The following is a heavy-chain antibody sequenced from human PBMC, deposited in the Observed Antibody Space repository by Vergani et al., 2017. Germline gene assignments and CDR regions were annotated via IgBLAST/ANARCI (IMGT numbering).Heavy chain of an antibody. J-gene: IGHJ4*02. CDR3: ARFEYPLTFDY. CDR1: GFTFSSYA. Sequence: QVQLVESGGGVVQPGRSLRLSCAASGFTFSSYAMHWVRQAPGKGLEWVAVISYDGSIKYYADSVKGRFTISRDNSKNTLYLQMNSLRAEDTAVYYCARFEYPLTFDYWGQGTLVTVSS. CDR2: ISYDGSIK. D-gene: IGHD2/OR15-2a*01. V-gene: IGHV3-30*04.